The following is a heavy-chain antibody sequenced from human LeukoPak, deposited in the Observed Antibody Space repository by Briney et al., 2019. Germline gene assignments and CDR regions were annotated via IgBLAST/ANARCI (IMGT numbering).Heavy chain of an antibody. CDR3: ARYSSSSGGASYYLDY. Sequence: GGSLRLSCTASGFTLRNYWMHWVRQVPGKRLVWVSRISGDGSVTNYADSVQGRFTISRDNAKNILYLQINSLRSEGTAVYYCARYSSSSGGASYYLDYWGHGTLVTVSS. CDR1: GFTLRNYW. D-gene: IGHD6-6*01. CDR2: ISGDGSVT. J-gene: IGHJ4*01. V-gene: IGHV3-74*01.